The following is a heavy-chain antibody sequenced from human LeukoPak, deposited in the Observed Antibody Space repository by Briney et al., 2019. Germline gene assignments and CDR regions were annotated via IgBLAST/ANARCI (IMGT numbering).Heavy chain of an antibody. CDR3: ASVVIATLMVEAFDI. J-gene: IGHJ3*02. D-gene: IGHD2-21*01. Sequence: ASVKVSCKASGGTFSSYAISWVRQAPGQGLEWMGGIIPIFGTANYAQKFQGRVTITADESTSTAYMELSSLRSEDTAVYYCASVVIATLMVEAFDIWGQGTMVTVSS. CDR2: IIPIFGTA. CDR1: GGTFSSYA. V-gene: IGHV1-69*13.